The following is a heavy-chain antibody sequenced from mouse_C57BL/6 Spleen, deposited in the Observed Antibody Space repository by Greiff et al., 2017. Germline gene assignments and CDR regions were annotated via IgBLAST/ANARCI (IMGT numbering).Heavy chain of an antibody. CDR2: IWSGGST. Sequence: QVQLQQSGPGLVQPSQSLSITCTVSGFSLTSYGVHWVRQPPGKGLEWLGVIWSGGSTDYNAAFISRLSISKDNSKSQVFFKMNSLQANDTAIYYCAKEGCDYGYYYAMDYWGQGTSVTVSS. CDR1: GFSLTSYG. CDR3: AKEGCDYGYYYAMDY. V-gene: IGHV2-4*01. J-gene: IGHJ4*01. D-gene: IGHD2-13*01.